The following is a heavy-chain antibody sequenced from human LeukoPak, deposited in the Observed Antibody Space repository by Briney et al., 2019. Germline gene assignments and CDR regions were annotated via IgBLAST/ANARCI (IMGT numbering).Heavy chain of an antibody. CDR1: GYTFTSYD. CDR2: MNPNSGNT. J-gene: IGHJ6*02. Sequence: ASVKVSCKASGYTFTSYDINWVRQATGQGLEWMGWMNPNSGNTGYAQKFQGRVTMTRNTSISTAYMELSSLRSEDTAVYCCARGGSTSPTSGNYYYYGMDVWGQGTTVTVSS. D-gene: IGHD2-2*01. CDR3: ARGGSTSPTSGNYYYYGMDV. V-gene: IGHV1-8*01.